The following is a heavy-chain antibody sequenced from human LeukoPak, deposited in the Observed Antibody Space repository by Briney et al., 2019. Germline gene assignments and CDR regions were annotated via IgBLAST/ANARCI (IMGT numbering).Heavy chain of an antibody. V-gene: IGHV4-59*08. Sequence: SETLSLTCTVSGGSISSYYWSWIRQPPGKGLEWIGYIYYSGSTNYNPSLKSRVTISVDTSKNQFSLKLSSVTAADTAVYYCARRVQQLGYYYYMDVWGKGTTVTVSS. D-gene: IGHD6-6*01. CDR1: GGSISSYY. CDR2: IYYSGST. J-gene: IGHJ6*03. CDR3: ARRVQQLGYYYYMDV.